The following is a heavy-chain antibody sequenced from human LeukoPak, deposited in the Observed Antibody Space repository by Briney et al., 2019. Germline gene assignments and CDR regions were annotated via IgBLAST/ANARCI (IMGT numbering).Heavy chain of an antibody. CDR3: ARDGATGELPDWFDP. CDR1: GYTFTSYY. J-gene: IGHJ5*02. D-gene: IGHD1-26*01. Sequence: ASVKVSCKASGYTFTSYYMHWVRQAPGQGLEWMGIINPSGGSTSYAQKFQGRVTMTRDTSTSTVYMELSSPRSEDTAVYYCARDGATGELPDWFDPWGQGTLVTVSS. CDR2: INPSGGST. V-gene: IGHV1-46*01.